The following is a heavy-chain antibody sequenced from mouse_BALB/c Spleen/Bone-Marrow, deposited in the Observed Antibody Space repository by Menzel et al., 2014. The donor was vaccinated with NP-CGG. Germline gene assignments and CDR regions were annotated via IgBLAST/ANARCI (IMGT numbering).Heavy chain of an antibody. D-gene: IGHD2-1*01. Sequence: EVQLQEPGPGLVKPSQSLSLTCSVTGYSITSGYYWNWIRQFPGNKLEWMGYIXYDGSNNYNPSLKNRISITRDTSKNQFFLKLNSVTTEDTATYYCARDYGNYLFAYWGQGTLVTVSA. CDR1: GYSITSGYY. CDR3: ARDYGNYLFAY. V-gene: IGHV3-6*02. CDR2: IXYDGSN. J-gene: IGHJ3*01.